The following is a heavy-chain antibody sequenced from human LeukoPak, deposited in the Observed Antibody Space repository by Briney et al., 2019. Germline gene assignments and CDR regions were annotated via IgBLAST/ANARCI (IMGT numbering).Heavy chain of an antibody. CDR3: ARGTID. CDR1: GGSISSGSYY. Sequence: KASETLSLTCTVSGGSISSGSYYWSWIRQPAGKGLEWIGRIYTSGSTNYNPSLKSRVTISVDTSKNQFSLKLSSVTAADTAVYYCARGTIDWGQGTLVTVSS. V-gene: IGHV4-61*02. CDR2: IYTSGST. J-gene: IGHJ4*02.